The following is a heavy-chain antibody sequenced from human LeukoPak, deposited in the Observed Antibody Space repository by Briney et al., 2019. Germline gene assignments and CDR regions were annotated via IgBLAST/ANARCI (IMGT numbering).Heavy chain of an antibody. Sequence: ASVKVSCKASGYTFTGYYMHWVRQAPGQGLDWMGWINPNSGGTNYAQKFQGRVTMTRDTSISTAYMELSRLRSDDTAVYYCARRAFQARGVKYYYYMDVWGKGTTVTISS. V-gene: IGHV1-2*02. CDR3: ARRAFQARGVKYYYYMDV. D-gene: IGHD3-10*01. J-gene: IGHJ6*03. CDR1: GYTFTGYY. CDR2: INPNSGGT.